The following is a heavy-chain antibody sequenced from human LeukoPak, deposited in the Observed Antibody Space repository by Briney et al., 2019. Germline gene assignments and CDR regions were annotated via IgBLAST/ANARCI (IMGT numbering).Heavy chain of an antibody. CDR1: GYTFTSYG. Sequence: ASVTVSCKTSGYTFTSYGINWVRQAPGQGLEWMGWISVYNGNTNYAQKLQGRVTMTTDTSTSTAYMELRSLRSDDTAVYYCARDDRIDYYDSSGSGYWGQGTLVTVSS. D-gene: IGHD3-22*01. CDR3: ARDDRIDYYDSSGSGY. J-gene: IGHJ4*02. CDR2: ISVYNGNT. V-gene: IGHV1-18*01.